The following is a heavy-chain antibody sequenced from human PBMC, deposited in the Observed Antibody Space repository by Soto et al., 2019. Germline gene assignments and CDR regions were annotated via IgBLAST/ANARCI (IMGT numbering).Heavy chain of an antibody. Sequence: QVQLQESGPGLVKPSETLSLTCTVSGGSISSYYWSWIRQPPGKGLEWIGYIYFSVSTNYNPSLRSRVTISVDASKTQFSLKLSSVTAADTAVYYCARRYGRNLDNWGQGTLVTVSS. J-gene: IGHJ4*02. CDR3: ARRYGRNLDN. CDR1: GGSISSYY. V-gene: IGHV4-59*01. CDR2: IYFSVST. D-gene: IGHD1-20*01.